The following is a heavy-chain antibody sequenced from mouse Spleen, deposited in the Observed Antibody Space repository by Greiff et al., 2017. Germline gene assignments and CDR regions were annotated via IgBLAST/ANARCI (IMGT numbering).Heavy chain of an antibody. Sequence: EVQLQQSGPELVKPGASVKIPCKASGYTFTDYNMDWVKQSHGKSLEWIGDINPNNGGTIYNQKFKGKATLTVDKSSSTAYMELRSLTSEDTAVYYCAREGITTVVEGYYYAMDYWGQGTSVTVSS. CDR2: INPNNGGT. CDR1: GYTFTDYN. CDR3: AREGITTVVEGYYYAMDY. V-gene: IGHV1-18*01. J-gene: IGHJ4*01. D-gene: IGHD1-1*01.